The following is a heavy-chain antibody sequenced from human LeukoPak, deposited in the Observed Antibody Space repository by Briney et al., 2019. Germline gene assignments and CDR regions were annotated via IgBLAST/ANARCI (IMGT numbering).Heavy chain of an antibody. CDR3: ARGRMQQLVQEYYCDY. V-gene: IGHV1-18*01. CDR1: GYTFTSYG. CDR2: ISAYNGNT. D-gene: IGHD6-13*01. J-gene: IGHJ4*02. Sequence: ASVKVFCKASGYTFTSYGISWVRQAPGQGLEWMGWISAYNGNTNYAQKLQGRVNRTADTSTSPAYIELRSLKSDNTAVYCCARGRMQQLVQEYYCDYWGQGTLVTVSS.